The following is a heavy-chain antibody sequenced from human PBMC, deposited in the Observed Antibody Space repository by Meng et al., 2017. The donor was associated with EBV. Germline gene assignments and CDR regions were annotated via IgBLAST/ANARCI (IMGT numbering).Heavy chain of an antibody. V-gene: IGHV4-39*07. J-gene: IGHJ5*02. CDR3: ARVFPVHRGGSGSYRWFDP. CDR2: IYYSGST. CDR1: GCAISSSSYH. D-gene: IGHD3-10*01. Sequence: QLQLQESGPGLVTPSETLSLTCTVSGCAISSSSYHWGWIRQPPGKGLEWIGSIYYSGSTYYNPSLKSRVTISVDTSKNQFSLKLSSVTAADTAVYYCARVFPVHRGGSGSYRWFDPWGQGTLVTVSS.